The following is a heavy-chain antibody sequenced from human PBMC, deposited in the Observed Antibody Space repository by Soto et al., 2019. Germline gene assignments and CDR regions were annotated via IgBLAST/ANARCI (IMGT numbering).Heavy chain of an antibody. D-gene: IGHD1-20*01. V-gene: IGHV1-8*01. CDR1: GYTFTIYD. Sequence: ASVKVSCKASGYTFTIYDINWVLQATGQGFEWMGWMNPNSGNTGYAQKFQGRVTMTRNTSISTAYMELSSLRSEDTAVYYCARGYWITGTNFDYWGQGTLVTVSS. J-gene: IGHJ4*02. CDR2: MNPNSGNT. CDR3: ARGYWITGTNFDY.